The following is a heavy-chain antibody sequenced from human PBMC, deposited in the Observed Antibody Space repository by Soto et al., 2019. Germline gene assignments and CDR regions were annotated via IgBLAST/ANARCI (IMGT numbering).Heavy chain of an antibody. CDR1: GITFGSFS. CDR3: ARLPGN. J-gene: IGHJ4*02. CDR2: ISSSGINI. V-gene: IGHV3-21*01. Sequence: GGSLRLSCADSGITFGSFSMNWVRQAPGKGLEWVSSISSSGINIHYADSVKGRFTISRDNAKNSLYLQMNSLRAEDTAVYYCARLPGNWGQGTLVTVSS.